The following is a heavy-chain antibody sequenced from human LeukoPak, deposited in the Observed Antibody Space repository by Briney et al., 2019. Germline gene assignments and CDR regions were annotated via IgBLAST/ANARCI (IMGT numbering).Heavy chain of an antibody. J-gene: IGHJ4*02. Sequence: ASVKVSCKASGGTFSSYAISWVRHAPGQGLEWMGRIIPIFGTANYAQKFQGRVTITADKSTSTAYMELSSLRSEDTAVYYCARARRGYSGYDTLDYWGQGTLVTVSS. CDR3: ARARRGYSGYDTLDY. V-gene: IGHV1-69*06. CDR2: IIPIFGTA. D-gene: IGHD5-12*01. CDR1: GGTFSSYA.